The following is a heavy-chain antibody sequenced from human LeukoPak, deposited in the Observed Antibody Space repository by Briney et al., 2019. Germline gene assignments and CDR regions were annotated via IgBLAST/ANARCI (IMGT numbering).Heavy chain of an antibody. V-gene: IGHV4-61*08. D-gene: IGHD3-10*01. CDR1: GGSISSGGYY. CDR2: IYYNGST. Sequence: SETLSLTCTVSGGSISSGGYYWSWIRQPPGEGLEWIGYIYYNGSTNYNPSLKSRVTISVDTSKNQFSLKLSSVTAADTAVYYCARDGYYGPGYFDYWGQGTLVTVSS. CDR3: ARDGYYGPGYFDY. J-gene: IGHJ4*02.